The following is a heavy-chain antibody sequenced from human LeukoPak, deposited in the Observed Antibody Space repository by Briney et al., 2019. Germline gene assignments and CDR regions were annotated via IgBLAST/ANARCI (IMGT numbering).Heavy chain of an antibody. CDR1: GYTFIDYY. CDR3: ARVPCIVTTCPSYSWFDP. Sequence: GSSVKVSCKASGYTFIDYYVHWVRQAPGQGLEWMGWINPNSGGTNHAQKFQGRVTMTRDTSISTAYMELSRLTSDDTAVYYCARVPCIVTTCPSYSWFDPWGQGTLVTVSS. J-gene: IGHJ5*02. D-gene: IGHD2-2*01. CDR2: INPNSGGT. V-gene: IGHV1-2*02.